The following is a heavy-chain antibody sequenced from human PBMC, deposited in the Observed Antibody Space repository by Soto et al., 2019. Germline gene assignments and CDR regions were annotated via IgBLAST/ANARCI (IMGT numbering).Heavy chain of an antibody. CDR2: IYYSGST. Sequence: NPSETLSLTCTVSGGSISSGGYYWSWIRQHPGKGLEWIGYIYYSGSTYYNPSLKSRVTISVDTSKNQFSLKLSSVTAADTAVYYCARDRFPVRGGYYYGMDVWGQGTTVTVSS. V-gene: IGHV4-31*03. J-gene: IGHJ6*02. D-gene: IGHD3-10*01. CDR1: GGSISSGGYY. CDR3: ARDRFPVRGGYYYGMDV.